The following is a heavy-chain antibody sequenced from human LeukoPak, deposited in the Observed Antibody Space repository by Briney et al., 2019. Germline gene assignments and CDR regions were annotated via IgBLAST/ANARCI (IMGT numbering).Heavy chain of an antibody. CDR1: GGSISGYY. CDR3: ARGRLITMVRGVIPFDY. CDR2: INHSGST. J-gene: IGHJ4*02. Sequence: SETLSLTCTVSGGSISGYYWSWIRQPPGKGLEWIGEINHSGSTNYNPSLKSRVTISVDTSKNQFSLKVTSVTAADTAVYYCARGRLITMVRGVIPFDYWGQGTLVTVSS. D-gene: IGHD3-10*01. V-gene: IGHV4-34*01.